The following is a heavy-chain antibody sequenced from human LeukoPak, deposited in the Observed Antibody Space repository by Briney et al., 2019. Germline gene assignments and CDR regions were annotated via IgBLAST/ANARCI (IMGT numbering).Heavy chain of an antibody. V-gene: IGHV1-18*01. Sequence: GASVKVPCKASGYTFTSYGISWVRQAPGQGLEWMGWISAYNGNTNYAQKLQGRVTMTTDTSTSTAYMELRSLRSDDTAVYYCARGRVGATAWFDPWAREPWSPSPQ. CDR2: ISAYNGNT. CDR3: ARGRVGATAWFDP. CDR1: GYTFTSYG. D-gene: IGHD1-26*01. J-gene: IGHJ5*02.